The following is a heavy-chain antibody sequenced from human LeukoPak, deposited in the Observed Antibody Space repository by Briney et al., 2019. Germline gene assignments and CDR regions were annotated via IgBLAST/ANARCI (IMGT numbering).Heavy chain of an antibody. D-gene: IGHD2-2*01. CDR3: AKSHTSSYEEN. Sequence: GGSLRLSCAASGFTFSSYEMNWVRQAPGKGLEWVSYISSSGSTIYYADSVKGRFTISRDNSKNTLYLQMNSLRAEDTTVYYCAKSHTSSYEENWGQGTLVTVSS. CDR1: GFTFSSYE. V-gene: IGHV3-48*03. CDR2: ISSSGSTI. J-gene: IGHJ4*02.